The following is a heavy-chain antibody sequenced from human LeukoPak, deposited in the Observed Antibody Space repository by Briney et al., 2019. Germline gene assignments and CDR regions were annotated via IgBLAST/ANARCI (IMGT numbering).Heavy chain of an antibody. D-gene: IGHD3-10*01. Sequence: GGSLRLSCTASGFTFSSYSMTWVRQAPGKGLEWVSYISSSSSTIYYADSVKGRFTISRDNSKNTLYLQMNSLRAEDTAVYYCARSYYYGSGSPGGMDVWGQGTTVTVSS. CDR3: ARSYYYGSGSPGGMDV. CDR1: GFTFSSYS. V-gene: IGHV3-48*01. CDR2: ISSSSSTI. J-gene: IGHJ6*02.